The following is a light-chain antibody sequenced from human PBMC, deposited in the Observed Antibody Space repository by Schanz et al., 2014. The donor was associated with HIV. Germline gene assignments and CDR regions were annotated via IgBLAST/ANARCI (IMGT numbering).Light chain of an antibody. Sequence: DIQMTQSPSSLSASVGDRVTITCRASQIISSYLNWYQQKPGKAPKLLINAASSLQSGVPSRFGGSGSGTDFTLTISSLQPEDFATYYCQQSYSSPHTFGQGTRLEIK. CDR2: AAS. CDR3: QQSYSSPHT. J-gene: IGKJ5*01. V-gene: IGKV1-39*01. CDR1: QIISSY.